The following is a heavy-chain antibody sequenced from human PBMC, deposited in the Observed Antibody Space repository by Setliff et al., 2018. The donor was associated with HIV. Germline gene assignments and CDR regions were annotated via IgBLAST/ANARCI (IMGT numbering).Heavy chain of an antibody. CDR3: ARDSGVWAGFSSGWY. CDR1: GFTFNTYT. D-gene: IGHD6-19*01. J-gene: IGHJ4*02. Sequence: GSLRLSCAASGFTFNTYTMNWVRQVPGKGLEWVSSISSRSSDIYYADAVKGRFTVSRDNAKNSLFLQMHSLRAEDTATYYCARDSGVWAGFSSGWYWGQGTLVTVSS. V-gene: IGHV3-21*01. CDR2: ISSRSSDI.